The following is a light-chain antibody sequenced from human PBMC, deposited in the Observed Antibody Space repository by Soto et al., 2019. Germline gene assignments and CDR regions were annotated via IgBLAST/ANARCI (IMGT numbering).Light chain of an antibody. CDR2: GAS. J-gene: IGKJ1*01. CDR1: QSVSDTH. Sequence: EIVLTQSPGTLSLSPGERATLSCRAGQSVSDTHVAWYQQKPGQAPRLLIYGASTRATGIPARFNGSGSGTEFTLTISSLQSEDVAVYYCQQYNNWPPWAFGQGTKVDIK. V-gene: IGKV3-15*01. CDR3: QQYNNWPPWA.